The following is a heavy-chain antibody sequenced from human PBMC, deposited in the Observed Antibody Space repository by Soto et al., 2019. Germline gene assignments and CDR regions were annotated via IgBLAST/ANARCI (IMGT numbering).Heavy chain of an antibody. J-gene: IGHJ4*02. Sequence: GASVKVSCKASGYTFTSYYMHWVRQAPGQRIEWMGIINPSGGSTSYAQKFQGRVTMTRDTSASTAYMELSSLRSEDTAVYYGARAVAVAADFDYWGQGTLVTVSS. CDR1: GYTFTSYY. V-gene: IGHV1-46*01. CDR2: INPSGGST. D-gene: IGHD6-19*01. CDR3: ARAVAVAADFDY.